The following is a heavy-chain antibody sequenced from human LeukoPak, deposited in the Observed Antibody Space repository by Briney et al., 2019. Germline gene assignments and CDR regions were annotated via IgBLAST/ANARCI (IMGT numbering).Heavy chain of an antibody. D-gene: IGHD3-10*01. J-gene: IGHJ4*02. CDR2: IYYSGST. Sequence: PSETLSLTCAVYGGSFSGYYWSWIRQPPGKGLEWIGYIYYSGSTYYNPSLKSRVTISVDTSKNQFSLKLSSVTAADTAVYYCASETLPGITMVRGVIFWGQGTLVTVSS. CDR1: GGSFSGYY. V-gene: IGHV4-34*09. CDR3: ASETLPGITMVRGVIF.